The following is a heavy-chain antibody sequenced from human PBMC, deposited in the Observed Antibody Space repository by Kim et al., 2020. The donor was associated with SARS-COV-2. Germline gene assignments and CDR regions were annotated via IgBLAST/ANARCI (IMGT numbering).Heavy chain of an antibody. V-gene: IGHV1-69*02. CDR3: AIPGGIRTTYYYYGMDV. CDR2: IIPILGIA. Sequence: SVKVSCKASGGTFSSYTISWVRQAPGQGLEWMGRIIPILGIANYAQKFQGRVTITADKSTSTAYMELSSLRSEDTAVYYCAIPGGIRTTYYYYGMDVWGQGTTVTVSS. J-gene: IGHJ6*02. CDR1: GGTFSSYT.